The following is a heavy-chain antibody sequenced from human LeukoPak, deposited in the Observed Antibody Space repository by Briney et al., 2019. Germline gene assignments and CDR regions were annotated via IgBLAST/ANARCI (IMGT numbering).Heavy chain of an antibody. CDR1: GYTFTGYY. CDR2: INPDSGGT. D-gene: IGHD3-10*01. CDR3: ARKATYASGFFDY. J-gene: IGHJ4*02. Sequence: ASVMVSCKVSGYTFTGYYIHWVRRAPGQGLEWMGWINPDSGGTSFAQSFQGRVTMTRDTSISTAFMDLSRLRSDDTAVYYCARKATYASGFFDYWGQGTLVTVSS. V-gene: IGHV1-2*02.